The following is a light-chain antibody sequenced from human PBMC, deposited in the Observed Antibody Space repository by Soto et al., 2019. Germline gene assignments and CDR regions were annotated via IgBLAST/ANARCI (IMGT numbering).Light chain of an antibody. J-gene: IGLJ1*01. CDR1: SSDVGGYNY. CDR2: DVS. CDR3: RSYTSSSTYV. Sequence: QSALTQPASVSGSPGQSIAISCIGSSSDVGGYNYVSWHQQHPGKAPKVVIYDVSNRPSGVSDRFSGSKSGNTASLTISGLQAEYEADYYCRSYTSSSTYVFGAGTKLTVL. V-gene: IGLV2-14*01.